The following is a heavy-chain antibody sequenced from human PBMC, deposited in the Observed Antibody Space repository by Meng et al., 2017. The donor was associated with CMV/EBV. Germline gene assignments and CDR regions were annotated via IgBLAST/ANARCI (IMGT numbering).Heavy chain of an antibody. CDR3: ARDHGVGATYYYYYGMDV. CDR1: GDSVSSNSAA. CDR2: TYYRSKWYN. D-gene: IGHD1-26*01. J-gene: IGHJ6*02. V-gene: IGHV6-1*01. Sequence: SETLSLTCAISGDSVSSNSAAWNWIRQSPSRGLEWLVRTYYRSKWYNDYAVSVKSRITINPDTSKNQFSLQLNSVTPEDTAVYYCARDHGVGATYYYYYGMDVWGQGTTVTVSS.